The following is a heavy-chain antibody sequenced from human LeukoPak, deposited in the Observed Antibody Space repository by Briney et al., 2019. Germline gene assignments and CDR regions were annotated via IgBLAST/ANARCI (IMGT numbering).Heavy chain of an antibody. CDR2: IYPGDSDT. J-gene: IGHJ4*02. V-gene: IGHV5-51*01. D-gene: IGHD4-23*01. CDR3: ARGLRWDWRNFDY. CDR1: GYSFTSYW. Sequence: GESLKICCKGSGYSFTSYWIGWVRQMPGKGLEWMGIIYPGDSDTRYSPSFQGQVTISADKSISTAYLQWSSLKASDTAVYYCARGLRWDWRNFDYGGQGTLVTVSS.